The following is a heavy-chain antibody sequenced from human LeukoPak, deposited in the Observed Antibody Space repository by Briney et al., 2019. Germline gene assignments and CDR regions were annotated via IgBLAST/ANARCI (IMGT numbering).Heavy chain of an antibody. V-gene: IGHV3-23*01. D-gene: IGHD4-17*01. CDR2: ISGSGGST. CDR1: GLNFSIYA. J-gene: IGHJ6*02. Sequence: PGGSLRLSCAGFGLNFSIYAMSWVRQASGEGLEWLSAISGSGGSTYYADSVKGRFTISRDNSKNTLYLQMNSLRAEDTAVYYCAKGLTTVTPYYYYYGMDVWGQGTTVTVSS. CDR3: AKGLTTVTPYYYYYGMDV.